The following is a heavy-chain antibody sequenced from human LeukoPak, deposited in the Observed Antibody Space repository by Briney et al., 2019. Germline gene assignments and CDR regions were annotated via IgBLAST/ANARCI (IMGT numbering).Heavy chain of an antibody. CDR3: AGTHCSSTSCYGITMVRGVMSPNWFDP. CDR2: INHSGST. J-gene: IGHJ5*02. V-gene: IGHV4-34*01. Sequence: SETLSLTCAVYGGSFSGYYWSWIRQPPGKGLEWIGEINHSGSTNYNPSLKSRVTISVDTSKNQFSLKLSSVTAADTAVYYCAGTHCSSTSCYGITMVRGVMSPNWFDPWGQGTLVTVSS. D-gene: IGHD3-10*01. CDR1: GGSFSGYY.